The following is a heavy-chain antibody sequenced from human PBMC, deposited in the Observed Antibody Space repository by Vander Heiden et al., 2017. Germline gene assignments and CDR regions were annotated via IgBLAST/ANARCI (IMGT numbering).Heavy chain of an antibody. Sequence: GLIRQPPGKGLEWIGSIYYSGSTYYNPSLKSRVTISVDTSKNQFSLKLSSVTAADTAVYYCATLRPAIDYWGQGTLVTVSS. CDR2: IYYSGST. D-gene: IGHD5-18*01. V-gene: IGHV4-39*01. CDR3: ATLRPAIDY. J-gene: IGHJ4*02.